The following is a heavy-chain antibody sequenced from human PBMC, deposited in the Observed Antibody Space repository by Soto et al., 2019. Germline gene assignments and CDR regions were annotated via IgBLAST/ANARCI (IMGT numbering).Heavy chain of an antibody. Sequence: PGGSLRLSCAPSGFTFSNYAMSWVRQAPGKGLEWVSTISGRGGNTYYANSVKGRFTISRDNSRNTLYLQMDSLRVEDSAVYSCAKAGCSGGTCYLYYFDYWGQGALVTVSS. V-gene: IGHV3-23*01. CDR2: ISGRGGNT. D-gene: IGHD2-15*01. CDR3: AKAGCSGGTCYLYYFDY. J-gene: IGHJ4*02. CDR1: GFTFSNYA.